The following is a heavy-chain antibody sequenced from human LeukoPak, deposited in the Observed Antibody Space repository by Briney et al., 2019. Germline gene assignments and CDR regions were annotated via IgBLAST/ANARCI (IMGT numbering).Heavy chain of an antibody. CDR2: ISYDESDK. J-gene: IGHJ6*02. Sequence: GGSLRLSCAASGFTFSNYGMHWVRQAPGKGLEWVAVISYDESDKYYADSVKGRFTISRDNSKNTLYLQMNSLRPEYTAVYYCAKGVVAATNAAYYGMDVWGQGTTVTVSS. CDR1: GFTFSNYG. V-gene: IGHV3-30*18. D-gene: IGHD2-15*01. CDR3: AKGVVAATNAAYYGMDV.